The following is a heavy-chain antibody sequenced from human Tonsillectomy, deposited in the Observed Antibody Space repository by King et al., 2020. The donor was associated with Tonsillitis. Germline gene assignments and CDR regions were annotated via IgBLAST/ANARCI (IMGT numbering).Heavy chain of an antibody. J-gene: IGHJ4*02. CDR2: IYYSGST. D-gene: IGHD6-19*01. CDR1: GGSISSSSYY. CDR3: AGPVGQWLPHFDY. V-gene: IGHV4-39*07. Sequence: QLQESGPGLVKPSETLSLTCTVPGGSISSSSYYWGWIRQPPGKGLEWIGSIYYSGSTYYNPSLKSRLTIPVDTSKNQFSLKLSSVTAADTAVYYCAGPVGQWLPHFDYWGQGTLVTVSS.